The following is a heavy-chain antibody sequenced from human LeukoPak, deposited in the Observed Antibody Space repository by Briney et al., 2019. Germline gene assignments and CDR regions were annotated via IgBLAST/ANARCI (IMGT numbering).Heavy chain of an antibody. CDR2: IYYSGST. D-gene: IGHD2-15*01. CDR1: GGSISSSSYY. J-gene: IGHJ6*02. CDR3: ARDTTSGGKDYGMDV. Sequence: SETLSLTCTVSGGSISSSSYYWGWIRQPPGRGLEWLGYIYYSGSTYYNPSLKSRLTISLDTSKNQFSLKLSSVTAADTAVYYCARDTTSGGKDYGMDVWGQGTTVTVSS. V-gene: IGHV4-30-4*08.